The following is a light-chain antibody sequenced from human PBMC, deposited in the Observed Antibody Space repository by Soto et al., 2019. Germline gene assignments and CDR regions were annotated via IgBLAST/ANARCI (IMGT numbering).Light chain of an antibody. CDR1: QGISSY. Sequence: IQLTQSPSSLSASVGDRVTITCRASQGISSYLAWYQQSPGKAPKLLIYAASTLQSGVPSRFSGSGSGTDFTLTISSLQPEDFATYYCQQLNSYPLTFGGGTMVDIK. CDR3: QQLNSYPLT. V-gene: IGKV1-9*01. J-gene: IGKJ4*01. CDR2: AAS.